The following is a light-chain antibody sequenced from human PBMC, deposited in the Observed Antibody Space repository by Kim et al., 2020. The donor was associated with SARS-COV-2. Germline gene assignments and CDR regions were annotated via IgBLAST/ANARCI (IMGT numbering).Light chain of an antibody. CDR3: QQRSNWPPEVT. V-gene: IGKV3-11*01. CDR2: DAS. Sequence: PGERATLSCRASQSVSSYVAWYQQKPGQAPRLLIYDASNRATGIPARFSGSGSGTDFTLTISSLEPEDFAVYYCQQRSNWPPEVTFGGGTKVDIK. J-gene: IGKJ4*01. CDR1: QSVSSY.